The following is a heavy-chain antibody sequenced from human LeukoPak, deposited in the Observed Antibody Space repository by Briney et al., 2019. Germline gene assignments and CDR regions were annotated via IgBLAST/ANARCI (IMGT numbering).Heavy chain of an antibody. CDR3: ARDVPSSGWYVTEIFDY. CDR2: ISAYNGNT. D-gene: IGHD6-19*01. CDR1: GYTFTSYG. V-gene: IGHV1-18*01. Sequence: ASVKVSCKASGYTFTSYGISWVRQAPGQRLEWMGWISAYNGNTNYAQKLQGRVTMTTDTSTSTAYMELRSLRSDDPAVYYCARDVPSSGWYVTEIFDYWGQGTLVTVSS. J-gene: IGHJ4*02.